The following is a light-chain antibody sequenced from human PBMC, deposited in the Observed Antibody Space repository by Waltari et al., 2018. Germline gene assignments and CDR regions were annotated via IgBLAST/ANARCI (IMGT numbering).Light chain of an antibody. J-gene: IGLJ1*01. CDR1: RSDVGGYNY. V-gene: IGLV2-8*01. CDR3: TSYAGSNNYV. Sequence: QSALTQPPSASGSPGQSVTISCTGTRSDVGGYNYVSWYHQHPGKVPKVIIYEVTKRPSWVPDRFSGSNSGNTASLTVAGLQAEDEADYYCTSYAGSNNYVFGTGTKVTVL. CDR2: EVT.